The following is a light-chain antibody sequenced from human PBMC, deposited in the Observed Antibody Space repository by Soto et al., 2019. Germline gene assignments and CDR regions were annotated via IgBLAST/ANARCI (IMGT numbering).Light chain of an antibody. CDR2: KAS. J-gene: IGKJ4*01. Sequence: DLQITQSPSTLSGSVGDRVTITCRASQTISSWLAWYQQKPGKAPRLLIYKASALESGVPSRFSGSGSGTEFTLTTSSLQPDDFANYYCQQYNSYSPLTFGGGTKVDIK. CDR1: QTISSW. V-gene: IGKV1-5*03. CDR3: QQYNSYSPLT.